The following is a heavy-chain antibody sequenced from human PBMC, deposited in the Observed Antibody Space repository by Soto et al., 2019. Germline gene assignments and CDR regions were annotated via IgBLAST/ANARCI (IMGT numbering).Heavy chain of an antibody. CDR2: ISSSGSTI. V-gene: IGHV3-11*01. D-gene: IGHD6-19*01. CDR1: GFTFSDYY. CDR3: ARARPVAADYFDY. Sequence: GGSLRLSCAASGFTFSDYYMSWIRQAPGKGLEWVSYISSSGSTIYYADSVKGRFTISRDNAKNSLYLQMNSLRAEDTAVYYCARARPVAADYFDYWGQGTLVTVSS. J-gene: IGHJ4*02.